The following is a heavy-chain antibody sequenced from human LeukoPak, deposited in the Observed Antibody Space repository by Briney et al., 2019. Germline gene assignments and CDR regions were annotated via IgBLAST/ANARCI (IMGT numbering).Heavy chain of an antibody. CDR3: ARDSLYGSGSYSLDY. J-gene: IGHJ4*02. CDR2: IYSGGST. D-gene: IGHD3-10*01. V-gene: IGHV3-66*02. CDR1: GFTVSSNY. Sequence: GGSLRLSCAASGFTVSSNYMSWVRQAPGKGLEWVSVIYSGGSTYYADSVKGRLTISRDNSKNTLYLQMNSLRAEDTAVYYCARDSLYGSGSYSLDYWGQGTLVTVSS.